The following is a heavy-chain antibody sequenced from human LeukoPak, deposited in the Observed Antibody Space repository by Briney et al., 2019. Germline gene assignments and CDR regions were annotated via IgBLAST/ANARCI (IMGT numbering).Heavy chain of an antibody. CDR1: GFTFSNAW. CDR2: IKNKADAVTT. V-gene: IGHV3-15*07. J-gene: IGHJ4*02. CDR3: ARSSSYGLGYFDY. D-gene: IGHD5-18*01. Sequence: GGSLRLSCAASGFTFSNAWMSWVRQAPGKGLEWVGRIKNKADAVTTDYAAPVNGRFTISRDDSKNTLYLQMNSLKTEDTAVYYCARSSSYGLGYFDYWGQGTLVTVSS.